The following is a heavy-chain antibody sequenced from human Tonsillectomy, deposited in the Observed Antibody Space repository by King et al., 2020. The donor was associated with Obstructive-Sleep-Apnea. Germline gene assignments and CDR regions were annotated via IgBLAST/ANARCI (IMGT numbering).Heavy chain of an antibody. CDR2: ISWNSDNI. Sequence: VQLVESGGRLVQPGRSLRLSCAASAFLFDDNVMHWVRQAPGKGLEWVSGISWNSDNIGYADSVKGRFTISRDNAKTSRYLQMNSLRAEDTAMYYCVKSVSGFFDYWGQGTLVSVSS. CDR3: VKSVSGFFDY. D-gene: IGHD6-19*01. CDR1: AFLFDDNV. J-gene: IGHJ4*02. V-gene: IGHV3-9*01.